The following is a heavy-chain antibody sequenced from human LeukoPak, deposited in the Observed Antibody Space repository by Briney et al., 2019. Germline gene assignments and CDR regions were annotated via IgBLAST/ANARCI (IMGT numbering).Heavy chain of an antibody. D-gene: IGHD2-15*01. CDR1: GYTFTSYG. CDR2: ISAYNGNT. J-gene: IGHJ4*02. V-gene: IGHV1-18*01. Sequence: GASVKVSCKASGYTFTSYGISWVRQAPGQGLEWMGWISAYNGNTNYAQKLQGRVTMTTDTSTSTAYMELRSLRSDDTAVYYCARGLGCCSGGSCYDQYYFDYWGQGTLVTVSS. CDR3: ARGLGCCSGGSCYDQYYFDY.